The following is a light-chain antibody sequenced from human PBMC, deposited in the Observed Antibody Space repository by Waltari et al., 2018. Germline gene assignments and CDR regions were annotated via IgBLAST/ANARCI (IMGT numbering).Light chain of an antibody. CDR2: VNS. Sequence: QSGLTQLPSVSGAPGQRVTISCPGSSPNIGAGYDVHWYQLLPGSAPKLLIYVNSSRPSGVPDRFSGFNSGTSASLAITGLQAEDDADYYCQSYDSSLSGSVFGGGTKLTVL. CDR3: QSYDSSLSGSV. J-gene: IGLJ3*02. CDR1: SPNIGAGYD. V-gene: IGLV1-40*01.